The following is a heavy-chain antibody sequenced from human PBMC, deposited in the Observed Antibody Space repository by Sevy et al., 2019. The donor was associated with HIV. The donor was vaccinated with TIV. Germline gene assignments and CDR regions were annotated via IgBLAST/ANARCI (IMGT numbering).Heavy chain of an antibody. Sequence: GGSLRLSCAASGFTFSSYGMHWVRQAPGKGLEWVAVIWYDGSNKYYADSVKGRFTISRYDSKNRLYLQMNSLRVEDTAVYYCARDWGQQPDYWGQGTLVTVSS. V-gene: IGHV3-33*01. CDR1: GFTFSSYG. D-gene: IGHD6-13*01. J-gene: IGHJ4*02. CDR2: IWYDGSNK. CDR3: ARDWGQQPDY.